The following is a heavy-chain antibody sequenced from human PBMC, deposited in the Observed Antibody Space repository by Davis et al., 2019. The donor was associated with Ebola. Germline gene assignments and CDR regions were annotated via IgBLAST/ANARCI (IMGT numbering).Heavy chain of an antibody. CDR3: ARTSIVGTTTTASDI. D-gene: IGHD1-26*01. J-gene: IGHJ3*02. Sequence: ASVKVSCKASGYIFRNSAISWVRQAPGQGLEWMGWISAYNGNTNYAQILQGRVTMTTDTSTGTAYMELRSLRSDDTAVYFCARTSIVGTTTTASDIWGQGTKVTVSS. CDR2: ISAYNGNT. CDR1: GYIFRNSA. V-gene: IGHV1-18*01.